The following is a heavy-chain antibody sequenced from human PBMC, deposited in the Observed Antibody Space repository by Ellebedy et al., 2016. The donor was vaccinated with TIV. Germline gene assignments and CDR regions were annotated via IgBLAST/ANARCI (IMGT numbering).Heavy chain of an antibody. CDR1: GYSFTSYW. J-gene: IGHJ4*02. CDR3: ARLLWFEELSNYYFDY. D-gene: IGHD3-10*01. V-gene: IGHV5-51*01. Sequence: PGGSLRLSCKGSGYSFTSYWIGWVRQMPGKGLEWMGIIYPGDSDTRYSPSFQGQVTISADKSISTAYLQWSSLKASDTAMYYCARLLWFEELSNYYFDYWGQGTLVTVSS. CDR2: IYPGDSDT.